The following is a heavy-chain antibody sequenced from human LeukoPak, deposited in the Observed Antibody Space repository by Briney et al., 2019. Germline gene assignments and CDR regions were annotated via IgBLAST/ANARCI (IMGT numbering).Heavy chain of an antibody. CDR3: ARVEGYDFWSGYYSLYNWFDP. CDR2: INSDGSST. V-gene: IGHV3-74*01. Sequence: QAGGSLRLSCAASGFTFSSYWMHSVRQAPGKGLVWVSRINSDGSSTSYADSVKGRFTISRDNAKNTLYLQMNSLRAEDTAVYYCARVEGYDFWSGYYSLYNWFDPWGQGTLVTVSS. J-gene: IGHJ5*02. D-gene: IGHD3-3*01. CDR1: GFTFSSYW.